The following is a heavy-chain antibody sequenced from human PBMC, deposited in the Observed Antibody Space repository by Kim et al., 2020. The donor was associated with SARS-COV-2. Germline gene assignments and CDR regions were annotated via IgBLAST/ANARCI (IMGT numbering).Heavy chain of an antibody. J-gene: IGHJ4*02. V-gene: IGHV3-33*01. Sequence: GGSLRLSCAASGFTFSSFGMHWVRQAPGKGLEWVAVIWFDGTNKYYADSVKGRFTISRDNSKNTLYLQMNSLRAEDTAVYYCARERVLGTVTPYNWGQGTLVTVSS. CDR2: IWFDGTNK. D-gene: IGHD4-17*01. CDR1: GFTFSSFG. CDR3: ARERVLGTVTPYN.